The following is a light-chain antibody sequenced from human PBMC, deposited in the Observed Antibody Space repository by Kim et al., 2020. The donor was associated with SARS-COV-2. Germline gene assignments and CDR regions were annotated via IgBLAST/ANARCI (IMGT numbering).Light chain of an antibody. V-gene: IGLV2-11*01. CDR1: TTEVDNFKY. J-gene: IGLJ2*01. CDR3: CSYAGTYIMG. Sequence: QSALTQPRSVSGSPGQSVTITCTGTTTEVDNFKYVSWYQHHPAKAPRLIIYDVTKRPSGVPDRFSGSKSGNTASLTISGLQSEDESHYYCCSYAGTYIMGFGGGTQLTVL. CDR2: DVT.